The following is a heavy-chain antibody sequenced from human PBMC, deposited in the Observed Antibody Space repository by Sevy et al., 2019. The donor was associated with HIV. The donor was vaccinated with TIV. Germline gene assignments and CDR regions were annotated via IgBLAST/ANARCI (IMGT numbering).Heavy chain of an antibody. CDR1: GFTFNTHA. J-gene: IGHJ3*01. D-gene: IGHD3-22*01. Sequence: GGSLRLSCAASGFTFNTHAMNWVRQAPGKGLEWVSVISATGSSTYYADSVKGRFTISRDNSKNTLYRQRNSLTADDTAVYYCAKALNPALESMIEVIFRTLKGFDVWGQGTMVTVSS. CDR2: ISATGSST. V-gene: IGHV3-23*01. CDR3: AKALNPALESMIEVIFRTLKGFDV.